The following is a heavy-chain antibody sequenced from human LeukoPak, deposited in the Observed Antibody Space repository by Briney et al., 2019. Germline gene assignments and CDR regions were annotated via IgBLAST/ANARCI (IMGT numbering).Heavy chain of an antibody. CDR2: IIPIFGTA. V-gene: IGHV1-69*05. CDR3: ASSINFDWLSYFNY. CDR1: GGTFSSYA. Sequence: SVKVSCKASGGTFSSYAISWVRQAPGQGLEWMGGIIPIFGTANYAQKFQGRVTITTDESTSTAYMELSSLRSEDTAVYYCASSINFDWLSYFNYWGQGTLVTVSS. D-gene: IGHD3-9*01. J-gene: IGHJ4*02.